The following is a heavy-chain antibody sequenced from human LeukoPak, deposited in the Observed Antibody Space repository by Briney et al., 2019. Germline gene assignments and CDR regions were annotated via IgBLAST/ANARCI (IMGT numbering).Heavy chain of an antibody. V-gene: IGHV3-23*01. CDR1: AFTLSTYA. J-gene: IGHJ4*02. Sequence: GGSLRLSCAASAFTLSTYAMSWVRQAPGKGLEWVSGISAGKGNTYYADSVKGRFIISRDNSKNTLYLQMNSLRAEDTAVYYCAKLHPDIVVVPAAMIDYWGQRTLVTVSS. D-gene: IGHD2-2*01. CDR2: ISAGKGNT. CDR3: AKLHPDIVVVPAAMIDY.